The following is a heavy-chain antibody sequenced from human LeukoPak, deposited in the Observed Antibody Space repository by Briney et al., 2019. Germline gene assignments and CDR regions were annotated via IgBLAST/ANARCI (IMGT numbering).Heavy chain of an antibody. CDR2: ISGSGGST. J-gene: IGHJ6*04. CDR3: ANDQAGRDTAMAYYYYYGMDV. CDR1: GFTFSSYA. V-gene: IGHV3-23*01. Sequence: GGSLRLSCAASGFTFSSYAMSWVRQAPGKGLEWVSAISGSGGSTYYADSVKGRFTISRDNSKNTLYLQMNSLRAEDTAVYYCANDQAGRDTAMAYYYYYGMDVWGKGTTVTVSS. D-gene: IGHD5-18*01.